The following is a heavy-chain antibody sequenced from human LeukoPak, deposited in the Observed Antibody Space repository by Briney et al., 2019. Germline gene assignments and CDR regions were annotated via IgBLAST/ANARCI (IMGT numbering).Heavy chain of an antibody. V-gene: IGHV3-11*06. CDR2: ISSSSGYI. CDR1: GFTFSDYY. J-gene: IGHJ4*02. D-gene: IGHD6-19*01. Sequence: GGSLRLSCAASGFTFSDYYMSWIRQAPGKGLEWVSSISSSSGYIYYADSVKGRFTISGDNAKNSLYLQMNSLRAEDTAVYYCATTGATVAGTWGFDYWRQGTLVTVSS. CDR3: ATTGATVAGTWGFDY.